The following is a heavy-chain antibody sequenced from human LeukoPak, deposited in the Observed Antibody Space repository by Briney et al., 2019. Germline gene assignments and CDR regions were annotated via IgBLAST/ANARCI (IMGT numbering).Heavy chain of an antibody. CDR3: ARHDRELLGSAFDI. Sequence: PSETLSLTCTVSGGSISSYYWSWIRQPPGKGLEWIGYIYTSGSTNYNPSLKSRVTISVDTSKNQFSMKLSSVTAADTAVYYCARHDRELLGSAFDIWGQGTMVTVSS. D-gene: IGHD1-26*01. J-gene: IGHJ3*02. CDR1: GGSISSYY. V-gene: IGHV4-4*09. CDR2: IYTSGST.